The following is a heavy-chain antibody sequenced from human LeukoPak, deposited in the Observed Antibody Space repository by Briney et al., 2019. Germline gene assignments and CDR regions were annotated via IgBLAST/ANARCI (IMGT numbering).Heavy chain of an antibody. CDR1: GFTVSSND. D-gene: IGHD5-18*01. V-gene: IGHV3-53*01. CDR2: IYSGGTA. J-gene: IGHJ4*02. Sequence: PGGSLRLSCAASGFTVSSNDMSWVRQAPGKGLEWVSLIYSGGTAYYADSVKGRFTISRDNSKNTLYLQMNSLRAEDTAVYYCAKQKTETAMVTDYWGQGTLVTVSS. CDR3: AKQKTETAMVTDY.